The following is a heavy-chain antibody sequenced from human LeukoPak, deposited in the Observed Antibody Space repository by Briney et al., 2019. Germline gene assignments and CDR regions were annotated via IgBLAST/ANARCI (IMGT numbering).Heavy chain of an antibody. Sequence: SETLSLICTVSGGSISSGGYYWSWIRQHPGKGLEWIGYIYYSGSTYYNPSLKSRVTISVDTSKNQFSLKLSSVTAADTAVYYCARGGTAMVWDWFDPWGQGTLVTVSS. CDR1: GGSISSGGYY. J-gene: IGHJ5*02. V-gene: IGHV4-31*03. D-gene: IGHD5-18*01. CDR2: IYYSGST. CDR3: ARGGTAMVWDWFDP.